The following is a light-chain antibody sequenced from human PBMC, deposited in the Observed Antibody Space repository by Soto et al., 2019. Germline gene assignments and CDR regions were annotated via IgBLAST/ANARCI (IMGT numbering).Light chain of an antibody. J-gene: IGLJ2*01. V-gene: IGLV2-8*01. CDR3: TSDARSNNVL. CDR1: SSDVGGYNY. Sequence: QSALTQPPSASGSPGQSVTISCTGTSSDVGGYNYVSWYQQYPGKAPKLMIYEVTKRPSGVPDRFSSSKSGNTASLTVSGLQADDEADYYCTSDARSNNVLFGGGTKLTVL. CDR2: EVT.